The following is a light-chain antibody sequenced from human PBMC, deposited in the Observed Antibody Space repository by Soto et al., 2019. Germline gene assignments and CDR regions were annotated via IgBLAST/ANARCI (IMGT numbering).Light chain of an antibody. CDR2: GAS. V-gene: IGKV3-15*01. Sequence: EVVMTQSPATLSVSPGERVTLSCTASQSVSGNLAWYQQKPGQAPRLLIHGASTRATDIPARFSGSGYGTEFTLTITSLQSDDYAVYYCQQYHNWPPGLTFGGGTMVEIK. CDR1: QSVSGN. CDR3: QQYHNWPPGLT. J-gene: IGKJ4*02.